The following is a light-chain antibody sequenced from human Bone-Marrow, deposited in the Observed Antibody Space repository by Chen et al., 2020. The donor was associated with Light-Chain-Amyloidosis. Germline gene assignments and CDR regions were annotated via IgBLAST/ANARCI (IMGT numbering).Light chain of an antibody. CDR1: SSDVGGYNY. CDR3: SSYTSSSTPWV. Sequence: QSALTQPASVSGSPGQSITISCTGTSSDVGGYNYVSWYQQHPGKAPKLMIYDVSNRPSGVSNRFSGSKSGNTASPTISGLQAEDEADYYCSSYTSSSTPWVFGGGTKLTVL. V-gene: IGLV2-14*01. CDR2: DVS. J-gene: IGLJ3*02.